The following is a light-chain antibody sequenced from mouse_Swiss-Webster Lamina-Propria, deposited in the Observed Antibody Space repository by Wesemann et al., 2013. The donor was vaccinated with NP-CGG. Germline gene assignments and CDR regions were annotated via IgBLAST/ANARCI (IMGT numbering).Light chain of an antibody. CDR3: QQHLHIPWT. Sequence: DIVMTQSQKFMSTSVGDRVSVTCKASQNVGTNVAWYQQKPGQTPTPLITWTSDRYSGVPDRFIGSGSVTDFTLTISSVQAEDVAVYFCQQHLHIPWTFGGGTKLEIK. CDR2: WTS. J-gene: IGKJ1*01. CDR1: QNVGTN. V-gene: IGKV6-15*01.